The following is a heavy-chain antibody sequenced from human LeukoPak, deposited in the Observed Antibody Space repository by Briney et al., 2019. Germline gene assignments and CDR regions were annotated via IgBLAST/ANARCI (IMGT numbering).Heavy chain of an antibody. CDR3: AKPLRRTTVTPLVDY. CDR1: GFTFSSYA. CDR2: ISYDGSNK. V-gene: IGHV3-30-3*02. J-gene: IGHJ4*02. D-gene: IGHD4-17*01. Sequence: GRSLRLSCAASGFTFSSYAMHWVRQAPGKGLEWVAVISYDGSNKYYADSVKGRFTISRDNSKNTLYLQMNSLRAEDTAVYYCAKPLRRTTVTPLVDYWGQGTLVTVSS.